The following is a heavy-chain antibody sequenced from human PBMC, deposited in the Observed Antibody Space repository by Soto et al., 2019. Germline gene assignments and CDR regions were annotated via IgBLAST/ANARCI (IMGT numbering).Heavy chain of an antibody. V-gene: IGHV4-59*08. CDR2: IYYSGST. CDR1: GGSISSYY. CDR3: GRGSSHYIVATSYMDV. Sequence: QVQLQESGPGLVKPSETLSLTCTVSGGSISSYYWSWIRQPPGKGLEWIGCIYYSGSTNYNPSLKSRVSIAVDTSMNHFSLKLRSVSAAHTAVYYCGRGSSHYIVATSYMDVWGKGTTVTVSS. D-gene: IGHD5-12*01. J-gene: IGHJ6*03.